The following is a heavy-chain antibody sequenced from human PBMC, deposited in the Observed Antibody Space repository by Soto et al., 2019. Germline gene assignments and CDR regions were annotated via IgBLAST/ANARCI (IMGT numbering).Heavy chain of an antibody. D-gene: IGHD3-10*01. J-gene: IGHJ3*02. Sequence: GGSLRLSCAASGFTFSDYYMSWIRQAPGKGLEWVSYISSSGSTIYYADSVKGRFTISRDNAKNSLYLQMNSLRAEDTAVYYCARAARGVVPQLLFDAFDIWGQGTMVTVSS. CDR1: GFTFSDYY. CDR2: ISSSGSTI. V-gene: IGHV3-11*01. CDR3: ARAARGVVPQLLFDAFDI.